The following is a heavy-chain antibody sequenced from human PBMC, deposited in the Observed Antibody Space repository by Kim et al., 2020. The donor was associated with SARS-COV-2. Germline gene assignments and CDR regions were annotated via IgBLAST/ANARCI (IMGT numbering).Heavy chain of an antibody. D-gene: IGHD6-19*01. J-gene: IGHJ4*02. V-gene: IGHV3-30*07. CDR2: KK. CDR3: ARCLRLVVDY. Sequence: KKYSENHVKGRFTISGDNSKTTLYLEMKRLGAKDTAVYYCARCLRLVVDYWGQGTLVTVSS.